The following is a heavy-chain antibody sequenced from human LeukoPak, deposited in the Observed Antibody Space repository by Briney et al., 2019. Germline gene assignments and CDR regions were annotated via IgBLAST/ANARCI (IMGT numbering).Heavy chain of an antibody. CDR2: MNPNSGNT. D-gene: IGHD1-26*01. Sequence: ASVKVSCKASGYTFTSYDINWVRQATGQGLEWMGWMNPNSGNTGYAQKFQGRVTMTRNTSISTAYMELTSLRSEDTAVYYCARGHWTEYSGSYYQQDYWGQGTLVTVSS. J-gene: IGHJ4*02. CDR1: GYTFTSYD. V-gene: IGHV1-8*01. CDR3: ARGHWTEYSGSYYQQDY.